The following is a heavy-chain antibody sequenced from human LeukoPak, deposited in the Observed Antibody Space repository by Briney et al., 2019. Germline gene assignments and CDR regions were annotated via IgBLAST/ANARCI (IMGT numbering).Heavy chain of an antibody. V-gene: IGHV4-39*01. J-gene: IGHJ4*02. D-gene: IGHD3-22*01. CDR1: GGSISSSSYY. CDR2: IYYSGST. Sequence: PSETLSLTCTVSGGSISSSSYYWGWIRQPPGKGLEWIGSIYYSGSTYYNPSLKSRVTISVDTSKNQFSLKLSSVTAADTAVYYCARGAGTNYYDSSGYYYWGQGTLVTVSS. CDR3: ARGAGTNYYDSSGYYY.